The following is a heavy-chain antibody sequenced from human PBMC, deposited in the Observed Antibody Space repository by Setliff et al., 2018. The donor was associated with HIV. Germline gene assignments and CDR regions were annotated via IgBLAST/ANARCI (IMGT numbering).Heavy chain of an antibody. Sequence: ASVKVSCKASGYTFTNYDINWVRQATGQGLEWMGWMNPNSGNTGYAQKCQGRVTMTRNTSISTAYMGLSSLRSEDTAVYYCARCSYVWGSYRMQLWGQGTLVTVSS. D-gene: IGHD3-16*02. V-gene: IGHV1-8*02. CDR2: MNPNSGNT. CDR1: GYTFTNYD. J-gene: IGHJ4*02. CDR3: ARCSYVWGSYRMQL.